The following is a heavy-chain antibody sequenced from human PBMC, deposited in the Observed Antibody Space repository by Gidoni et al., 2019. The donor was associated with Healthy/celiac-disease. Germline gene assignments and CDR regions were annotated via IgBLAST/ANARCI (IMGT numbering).Heavy chain of an antibody. CDR2: ISVSGGST. Sequence: EVQLLESGGGLLQPGGSLSLSCAASGFSFSSFAMSWFRPAPGKGLEWVSAISVSGGSTYYADSVKGRFTISRDNSKNTLYLQMNSLRAEDTAVYYCAKGSRAYSEDTAMVRHQWLVGADFDYWGQGTLVTVSS. D-gene: IGHD5-18*01. V-gene: IGHV3-23*01. CDR3: AKGSRAYSEDTAMVRHQWLVGADFDY. J-gene: IGHJ4*02. CDR1: GFSFSSFA.